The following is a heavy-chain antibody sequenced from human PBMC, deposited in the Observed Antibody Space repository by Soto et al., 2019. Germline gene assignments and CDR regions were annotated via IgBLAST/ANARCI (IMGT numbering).Heavy chain of an antibody. CDR3: ARTGSAFSYGFEAFEM. V-gene: IGHV4-39*01. CDR1: GGSITSGTHY. D-gene: IGHD5-18*01. Sequence: QVQLQESGPGLVKPSEALSLICAVSGGSITSGTHYWGWIRQPPGKGLEWIGGIYYSGTTHYNPSLKSRVTISVDPSKNQVSLKLSPVIAADPAWYCRARTGSAFSYGFEAFEMWGQRTLGSVSS. CDR2: IYYSGTT. J-gene: IGHJ3*02.